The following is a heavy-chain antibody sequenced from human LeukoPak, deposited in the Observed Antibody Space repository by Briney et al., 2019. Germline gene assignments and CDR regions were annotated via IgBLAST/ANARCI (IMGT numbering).Heavy chain of an antibody. D-gene: IGHD2-8*01. CDR3: AGGTTNTKGAFDM. CDR1: GYAFTNYY. V-gene: IGHV1-46*04. J-gene: IGHJ3*02. CDR2: INPRGNST. Sequence: ASVKVSCKASGYAFTNYYIHWVRQAPGQGLEWMGIINPRGNSTSYAQKLQGRVTMTRDTSTSTVYMELSSLRSEDTAVYYCAGGTTNTKGAFDMWGQGTMVTVSS.